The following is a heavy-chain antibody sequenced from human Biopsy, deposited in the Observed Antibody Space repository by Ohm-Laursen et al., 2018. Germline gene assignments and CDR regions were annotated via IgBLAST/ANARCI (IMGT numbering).Heavy chain of an antibody. CDR2: VFDRGTT. V-gene: IGHV4-59*08. CDR1: GDSITRSY. Sequence: SDTLSLTCTLSGDSITRSYWSWIRQSPGKGLEWIGHVFDRGTTNYNPSVRSRVTMSEKTSKKQFSLKMTPVTAADTAIYYCAHGSGSYYKWDFWGRGILVTVSS. J-gene: IGHJ4*02. D-gene: IGHD3-10*01. CDR3: AHGSGSYYKWDF.